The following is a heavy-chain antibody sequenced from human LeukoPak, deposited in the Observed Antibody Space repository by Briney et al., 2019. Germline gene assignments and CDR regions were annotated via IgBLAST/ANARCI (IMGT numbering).Heavy chain of an antibody. CDR2: IGGSGYT. CDR1: GFIFRDYS. CDR3: ARVLPNSGRYFDY. Sequence: PGESLRLSCAASGFIFRDYSMAWVRQAPGGGLQWVSAIGGSGYTVYAAPVKGRFTISRDNAKNTLYLQMNSLRADDTAVYYCARVLPNSGRYFDYWGQGTLVTVSS. J-gene: IGHJ4*02. V-gene: IGHV3-69-1*01. D-gene: IGHD6-19*01.